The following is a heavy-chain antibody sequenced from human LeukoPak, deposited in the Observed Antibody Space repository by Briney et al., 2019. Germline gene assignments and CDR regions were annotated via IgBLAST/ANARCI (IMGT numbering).Heavy chain of an antibody. D-gene: IGHD3-3*01. Sequence: SETLSLTCTVSGGSISSRSYYWGWIRQPAGKGLEWIGRLDSSGSTNYNPSLQSRLTMSMDTSKNQFSLKLSSVTAADTAVYYCARTGGYYDVWSAPAPRHSVAWYFDYWGQGTLVTVSS. CDR1: GGSISSRSYY. J-gene: IGHJ4*02. V-gene: IGHV4-61*02. CDR2: LDSSGST. CDR3: ARTGGYYDVWSAPAPRHSVAWYFDY.